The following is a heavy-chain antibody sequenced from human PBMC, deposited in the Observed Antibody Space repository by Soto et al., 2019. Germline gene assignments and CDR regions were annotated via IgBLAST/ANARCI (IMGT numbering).Heavy chain of an antibody. Sequence: SETLSLTCAVYGGSFSAYYWSWVRQPPGKGLEWIGEIIHSESTKYNPSLKSRVTISVDTSKNQFSLKLSSVTAADTAVYYCARGLGKRGYSYGYVDYWGQGTLVTVSS. D-gene: IGHD5-18*01. CDR3: ARGLGKRGYSYGYVDY. J-gene: IGHJ4*02. CDR2: IIHSEST. V-gene: IGHV4-34*01. CDR1: GGSFSAYY.